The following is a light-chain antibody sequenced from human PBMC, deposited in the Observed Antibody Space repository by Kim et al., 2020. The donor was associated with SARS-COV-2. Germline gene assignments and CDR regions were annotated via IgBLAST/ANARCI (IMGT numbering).Light chain of an antibody. Sequence: SYELTQPPSVSVSPGQTASITCSGDRLGHKYVCWYRHKPGQSPEVVIYQDTKRPSGIPERFSGSNSGNTATLTISGTQDVDEADYYCQVWDSTNTVFGGGTQPAVL. V-gene: IGLV3-1*01. CDR2: QDT. CDR3: QVWDSTNTV. J-gene: IGLJ2*01. CDR1: RLGHKY.